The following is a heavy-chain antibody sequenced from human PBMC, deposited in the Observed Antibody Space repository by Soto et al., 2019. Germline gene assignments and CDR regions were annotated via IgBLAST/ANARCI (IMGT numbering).Heavy chain of an antibody. CDR2: ISGSGGST. D-gene: IGHD2-2*01. CDR3: AKDVPYCSSTSCSMGWYFDL. CDR1: GFTFSSYA. V-gene: IGHV3-23*01. J-gene: IGHJ2*01. Sequence: EVQLLESGGGLVQPGGSLRLSCAASGFTFSSYAISWVRQAPGKGLEWVSAISGSGGSTYYADSVKGRFTISRDNSKNTLYLQMNSLRAEDTAVYYCAKDVPYCSSTSCSMGWYFDLWGRGTLVTVSS.